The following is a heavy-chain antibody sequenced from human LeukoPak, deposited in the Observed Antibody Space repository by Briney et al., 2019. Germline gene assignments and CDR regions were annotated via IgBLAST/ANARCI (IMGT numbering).Heavy chain of an antibody. CDR3: ARVGYYYDSTTGGGSMDV. V-gene: IGHV1-2*02. CDR2: INPNSGST. Sequence: ASVKVSCKTSGYSFTGYYMHWVRQAPGQGLEWMGWINPNSGSTNYAQKFQGRVTMTRDMSITTAYMELSRLRSDDTAVYYCARVGYYYDSTTGGGSMDVWGKGTTVTISS. CDR1: GYSFTGYY. D-gene: IGHD3-22*01. J-gene: IGHJ6*03.